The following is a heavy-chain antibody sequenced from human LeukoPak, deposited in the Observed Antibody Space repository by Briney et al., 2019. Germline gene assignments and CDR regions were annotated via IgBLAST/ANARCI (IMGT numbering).Heavy chain of an antibody. Sequence: GRSLRLSCAASGFTFDDYAMHWVRQAPGKGLEWVSGISWNSGSIGHADSVKGRFTISRDNAKNSLYLQMNSLRAEDTALYYCAKDYSSGWYGGRFDYWGQGTLVTVSS. CDR1: GFTFDDYA. CDR3: AKDYSSGWYGGRFDY. V-gene: IGHV3-9*01. J-gene: IGHJ4*02. D-gene: IGHD6-19*01. CDR2: ISWNSGSI.